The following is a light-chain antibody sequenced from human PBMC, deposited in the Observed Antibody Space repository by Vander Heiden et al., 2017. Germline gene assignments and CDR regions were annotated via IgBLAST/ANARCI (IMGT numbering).Light chain of an antibody. CDR1: QSLTKNY. J-gene: IGKJ2*01. CDR3: QQYNSVLMYT. CDR2: GAS. Sequence: DIVLTQFPGTLSLSPGERATLSCRASQSLTKNYLAWYQQKPGQAPRLLIYGASNRATGIPDRFSGSGSGTDFTLTISRLEPEDFAVYYCQQYNSVLMYTFGQGTKLEIK. V-gene: IGKV3-20*01.